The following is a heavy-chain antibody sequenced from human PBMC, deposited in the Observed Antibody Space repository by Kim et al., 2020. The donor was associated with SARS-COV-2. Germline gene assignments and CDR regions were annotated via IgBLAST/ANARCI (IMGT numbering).Heavy chain of an antibody. V-gene: IGHV3-9*01. Sequence: GGSLRLSCAASGFTFGDYAMHWVRQAPGKGLEWVSGISWNSGSIGYADSVKGRFTISRDNAKNSLYLQMNSLRAEDTALYYCAKSRTAWYSSGWDHDAFDIWGQGTMVTVSS. CDR3: AKSRTAWYSSGWDHDAFDI. J-gene: IGHJ3*02. D-gene: IGHD6-19*01. CDR1: GFTFGDYA. CDR2: ISWNSGSI.